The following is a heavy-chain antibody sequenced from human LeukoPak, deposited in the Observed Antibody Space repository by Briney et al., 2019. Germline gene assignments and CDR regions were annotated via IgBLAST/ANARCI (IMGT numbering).Heavy chain of an antibody. CDR2: IDTDGTIT. V-gene: IGHV3-74*03. CDR1: GFTFSTNW. D-gene: IGHD3-9*01. J-gene: IGHJ4*02. Sequence: GGSLRLSCAASGFTFSTNWMHWLRQAPGKGLVWVSRIDTDGTITSYADSAKGRFTISRDNAKNTLYLQMNSLRAEDTAVYYCARDLTGARDYRGQGTLVTVSS. CDR3: ARDLTGARDY.